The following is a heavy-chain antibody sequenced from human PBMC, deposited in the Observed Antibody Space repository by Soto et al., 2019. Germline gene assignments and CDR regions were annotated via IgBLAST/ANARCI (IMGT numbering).Heavy chain of an antibody. J-gene: IGHJ4*02. D-gene: IGHD5-12*01. Sequence: ASVKVSCKASGYTFTSYGISWVRQAPGQGLEWMGWISAYNGNTNYAQKIQGRVTMTTDTSTSTAYMELRSLRSDDTAVYYCASGTLGYSGYDENSDYWGQGTLVTVSS. CDR1: GYTFTSYG. V-gene: IGHV1-18*01. CDR3: ASGTLGYSGYDENSDY. CDR2: ISAYNGNT.